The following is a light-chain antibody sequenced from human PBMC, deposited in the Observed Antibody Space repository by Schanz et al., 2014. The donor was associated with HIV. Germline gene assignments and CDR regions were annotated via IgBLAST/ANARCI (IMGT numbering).Light chain of an antibody. V-gene: IGLV2-8*01. CDR3: CSCTNTNTWV. Sequence: QSALTQPPSASGSPGQSVAISCTGASSDIGVSWYQQYPGNAPRLIIYAVNRRTSGVPDRFSGAKSGNTAFLLVSGLQDEDEGDYYCCSCTNTNTWVFGGGTKLTVL. J-gene: IGLJ3*02. CDR2: AVN. CDR1: SSDIG.